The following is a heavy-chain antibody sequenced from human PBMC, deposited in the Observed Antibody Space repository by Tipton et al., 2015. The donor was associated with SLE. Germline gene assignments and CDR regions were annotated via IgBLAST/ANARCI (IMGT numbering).Heavy chain of an antibody. J-gene: IGHJ3*02. D-gene: IGHD2-15*01. CDR3: AKVIRMRDAFDI. CDR1: GFTFSSYS. V-gene: IGHV3-21*01. Sequence: SLRLSCAASGFTFSSYSMNWVRQAPGKGLEWVSSISSSSSYIYYADSVKGRFTISRDNAKNSLYLQMNSLRAEDTAVYYCAKVIRMRDAFDIWGQGTMVTVSS. CDR2: ISSSSSYI.